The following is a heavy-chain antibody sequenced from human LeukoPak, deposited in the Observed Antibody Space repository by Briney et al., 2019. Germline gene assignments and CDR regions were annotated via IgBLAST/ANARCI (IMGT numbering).Heavy chain of an antibody. Sequence: SETLSLTCAVYGGSFSGYYWSWIRQPPGKGLEWIGEINHSGSTNYNPSLKSRVTISVDTSKNQFSLKLSSVTAADTAVYYCARRYGSGSYYYYYYGMDVWGKGTTVTVSS. J-gene: IGHJ6*04. V-gene: IGHV4-34*01. CDR3: ARRYGSGSYYYYYYGMDV. D-gene: IGHD3-10*01. CDR1: GGSFSGYY. CDR2: INHSGST.